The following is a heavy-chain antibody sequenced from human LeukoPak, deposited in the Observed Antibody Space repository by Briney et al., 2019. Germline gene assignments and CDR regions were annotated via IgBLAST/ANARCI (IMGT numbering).Heavy chain of an antibody. J-gene: IGHJ4*02. V-gene: IGHV1-69*13. CDR1: GYTFTSYG. Sequence: ASVKVSCKASGYTFTSYGISWVRQAPGQGLEWMGGIIPIFGTANYAQKFQGRVTITADESTSTAYMELSSLRSEDTAVYYCASPKGVQYYDSSGYYNLDYWGQGTLVTVSS. CDR3: ASPKGVQYYDSSGYYNLDY. D-gene: IGHD3-22*01. CDR2: IIPIFGTA.